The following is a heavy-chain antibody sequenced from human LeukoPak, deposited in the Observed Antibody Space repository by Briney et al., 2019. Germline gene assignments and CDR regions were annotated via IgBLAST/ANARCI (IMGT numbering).Heavy chain of an antibody. V-gene: IGHV4-34*01. CDR1: GGSFSGYY. D-gene: IGHD4-11*01. CDR3: ARRLIDYTQRGFDP. Sequence: SETLSLTCAVYGGSFSGYYWSWIRQPPGKGLEWIGEINHSGSTNYNPPLKSRVTISVDTSKNQFSLKLSSVTAADTAVYYCARRLIDYTQRGFDPWGQGTLVTVSS. J-gene: IGHJ5*02. CDR2: INHSGST.